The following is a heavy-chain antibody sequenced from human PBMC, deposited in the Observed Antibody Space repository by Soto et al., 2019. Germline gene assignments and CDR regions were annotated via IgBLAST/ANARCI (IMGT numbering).Heavy chain of an antibody. CDR1: GFTFTSFW. Sequence: EVRLVESGGGLVQPGGSLRLSCVASGFTFTSFWMSWVRQAPGKGLEWVANIKGDGSETRYVDSVKGRLTISRDNANNSVYLQMNSLRVEDTALYYCGRDDVRNGVGVWGQGTTVTVSS. J-gene: IGHJ6*02. V-gene: IGHV3-7*01. CDR2: IKGDGSET. CDR3: GRDDVRNGVGV.